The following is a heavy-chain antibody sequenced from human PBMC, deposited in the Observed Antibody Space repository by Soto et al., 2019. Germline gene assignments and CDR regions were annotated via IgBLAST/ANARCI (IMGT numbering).Heavy chain of an antibody. CDR1: GGSFSTYY. CDR3: ARGGSNDWQVAFDI. V-gene: IGHV4-34*01. Sequence: QLQQWGAGLLKPSETLSLTCVVSGGSFSTYYYNWIRQSPGKGLEWIGEINHSGNNNYSPSLKSRVTMSLDTSKNQFSRKLTSVTAADTAVYYCARGGSNDWQVAFDIWGQGTMVTVSS. D-gene: IGHD3-9*01. CDR2: INHSGNN. J-gene: IGHJ3*02.